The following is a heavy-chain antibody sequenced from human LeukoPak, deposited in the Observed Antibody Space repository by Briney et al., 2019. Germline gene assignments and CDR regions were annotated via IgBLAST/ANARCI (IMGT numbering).Heavy chain of an antibody. V-gene: IGHV3-9*01. Sequence: PGESLRLSCAASGFTFDDYAMHWVRQAPGKGLEWVSGISWNSGSIGYADSVKGRFTISRDKAKNSLYLQMNSLRAEDTALYYCAKDGEGKYYDFWSGYPNKDYYYYMDVWGKGTTVTVSS. CDR2: ISWNSGSI. J-gene: IGHJ6*03. D-gene: IGHD3-3*01. CDR1: GFTFDDYA. CDR3: AKDGEGKYYDFWSGYPNKDYYYYMDV.